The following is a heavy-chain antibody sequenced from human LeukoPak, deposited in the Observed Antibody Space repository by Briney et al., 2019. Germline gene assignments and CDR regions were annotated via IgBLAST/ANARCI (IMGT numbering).Heavy chain of an antibody. J-gene: IGHJ4*02. CDR1: GDSISSYY. CDR3: VRRRYYDSDGYWYYFDY. Sequence: SETLSLTCTVSGDSISSYYWNWIRQPPGRGLEWIGQMYYSGSTNYNPSLNSRVTILLDTSKNQFSLKLSSVTAADTAVYYCVRRRYYDSDGYWYYFDYWGQGTLVTVSS. D-gene: IGHD3-22*01. CDR2: MYYSGST. V-gene: IGHV4-59*08.